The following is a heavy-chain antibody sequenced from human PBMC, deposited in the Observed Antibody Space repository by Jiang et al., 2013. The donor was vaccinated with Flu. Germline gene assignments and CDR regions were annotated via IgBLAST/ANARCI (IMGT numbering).Heavy chain of an antibody. Sequence: GAEVKKPGASVKVSCKASGYTFTSYYMHWVRQATGQGLEWMGWMNPNSGNTGYAQKFQGRVTMTRNTSISTAYMELSSLRSEDTAVYYCAKITPGDLSFDYWGQGTLVTVSS. CDR2: MNPNSGNT. CDR3: AKITPGDLSFDY. CDR1: GYTFTSYY. V-gene: IGHV1-8*02. J-gene: IGHJ4*02. D-gene: IGHD7-27*01.